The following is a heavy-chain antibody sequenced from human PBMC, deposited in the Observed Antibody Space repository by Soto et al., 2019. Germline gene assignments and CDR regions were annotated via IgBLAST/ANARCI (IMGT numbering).Heavy chain of an antibody. CDR2: IYYSGSI. Sequence: WTWIRQSPGKGLEWIWYIYYSGSIFYNPSFKSRVTISVDTSKNQFSLQLSSVTAADTAVYFCAREDDGGDRDYYGLDVWGQGTTVTVSS. D-gene: IGHD2-21*02. CDR3: AREDDGGDRDYYGLDV. V-gene: IGHV4-30-4*08. J-gene: IGHJ6*02.